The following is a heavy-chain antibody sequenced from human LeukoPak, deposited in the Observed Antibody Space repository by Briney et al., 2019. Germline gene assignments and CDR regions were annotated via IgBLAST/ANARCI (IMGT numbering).Heavy chain of an antibody. CDR2: IYYSGST. CDR3: ARRGSSTQRFDY. Sequence: SETLSLTCTVSGGSISSSSYYWGWIRQPPGKGLEWIGSIYYSGSTYYNPSLKSRVTISVDTSKNQFSLKLSSVTAADTAVYYCARRGSSTQRFDYWGQGTLVTVSS. CDR1: GGSISSSSYY. J-gene: IGHJ4*02. D-gene: IGHD6-13*01. V-gene: IGHV4-39*01.